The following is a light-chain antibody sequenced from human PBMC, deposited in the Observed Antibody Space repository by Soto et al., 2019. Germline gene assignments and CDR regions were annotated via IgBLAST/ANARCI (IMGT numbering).Light chain of an antibody. Sequence: EIVLTQSPGTLSLSPGERATLSCRASQTVSSSYLAWYQQKPGQAPRLLIYGASSRATGIPDRFSGSGSETDFTLTISRLEPEDFAAYYCQQYDSSPTFGQGTKVEIK. V-gene: IGKV3-20*01. CDR1: QTVSSSY. J-gene: IGKJ1*01. CDR3: QQYDSSPT. CDR2: GAS.